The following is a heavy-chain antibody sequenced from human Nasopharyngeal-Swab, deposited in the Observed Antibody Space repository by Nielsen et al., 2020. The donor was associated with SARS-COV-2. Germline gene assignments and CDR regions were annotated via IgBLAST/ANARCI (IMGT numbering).Heavy chain of an antibody. V-gene: IGHV3-30-3*01. Sequence: GESLKISCAASGFTFSSYAMHWVRQAPGKGLEWVAVISYDGSNKYYADSVKGRFTIPRDNSKNTLYLQMNSLRAEDTAVYYCARDEGCFDYWGQGTLVTVSS. CDR1: GFTFSSYA. CDR2: ISYDGSNK. D-gene: IGHD2-15*01. J-gene: IGHJ4*02. CDR3: ARDEGCFDY.